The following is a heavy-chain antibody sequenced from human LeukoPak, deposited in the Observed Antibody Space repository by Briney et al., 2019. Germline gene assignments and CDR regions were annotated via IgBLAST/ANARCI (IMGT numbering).Heavy chain of an antibody. CDR1: GGSISSYY. V-gene: IGHV4-59*13. D-gene: IGHD2-15*01. CDR3: ARGGYCSGGSCYAPILGYYYYMDV. J-gene: IGHJ6*03. Sequence: PSETLSLTCTVSGGSISSYYWSWIRQPPGKGQEWIGYIYYSGSTNYNPSLKSRVTISVDTSKNQFSLKLSSVTAADTAVYYCARGGYCSGGSCYAPILGYYYYMDVWGKGTTVTVSS. CDR2: IYYSGST.